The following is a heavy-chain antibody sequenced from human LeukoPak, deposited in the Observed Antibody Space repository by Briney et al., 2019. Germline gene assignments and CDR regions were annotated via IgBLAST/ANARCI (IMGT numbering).Heavy chain of an antibody. J-gene: IGHJ4*02. CDR2: LYYSGNT. CDR3: ASLRERSYYARGFDY. V-gene: IGHV4-59*08. Sequence: PSETLSLTCTVSGDSISAYSSSWMRQSPGKGLGRIGLLYYSGNTNYNPSLESRVTISVDTPKNQFSLKLSSVTAADTAVYHCASLRERSYYARGFDYWGRGTLVTVSS. D-gene: IGHD1-26*01. CDR1: GDSISAYS.